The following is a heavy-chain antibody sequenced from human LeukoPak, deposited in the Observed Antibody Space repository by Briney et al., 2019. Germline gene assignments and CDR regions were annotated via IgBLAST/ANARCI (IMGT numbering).Heavy chain of an antibody. V-gene: IGHV1-18*01. CDR3: ARVLDGSGSYYFDY. CDR1: GYTFTSYG. CDR2: ISAYNGNT. Sequence: ASVKVSCKASGYTFTSYGISWVRQAPGQGLEWMGWISAYNGNTNYAQKLQGRVTMTTDTSTSTAYMELRSLRSDDTAVYYCARVLDGSGSYYFDYWGQGTLVTVSS. D-gene: IGHD3-10*01. J-gene: IGHJ4*02.